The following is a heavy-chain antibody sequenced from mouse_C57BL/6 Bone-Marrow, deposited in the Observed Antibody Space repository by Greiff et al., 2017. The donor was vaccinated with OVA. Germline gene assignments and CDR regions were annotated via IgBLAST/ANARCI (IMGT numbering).Heavy chain of an antibody. CDR2: IWSGGST. D-gene: IGHD2-13*01. V-gene: IGHV2-4*01. CDR3: AKYDYLAY. Sequence: VKLVESGPGLVQPSQCLSITCTVSGFSLTSYGVHWVRQPPGKGLEWLGVIWSGGSTDYNAAFITRLSISKDNSKSQFFFKMNSLQADDTAIYYYAKYDYLAYWGQGTLVTVSA. CDR1: GFSLTSYG. J-gene: IGHJ3*01.